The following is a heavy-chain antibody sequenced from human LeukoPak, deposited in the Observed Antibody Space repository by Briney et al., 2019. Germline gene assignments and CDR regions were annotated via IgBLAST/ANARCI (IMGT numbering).Heavy chain of an antibody. D-gene: IGHD4/OR15-4a*01. CDR1: GFTFSSYG. V-gene: IGHV3-30*02. J-gene: IGHJ4*02. CDR2: IRYDGSNK. Sequence: GGSLRLSCAASGFTFSSYGIHWVRQAPGKGLEWVAFIRYDGSNKDYVDSVKGRFTISRDNSKNTLYLQMNSLRAEDTAVYYCARVPGAYWGQGTLVTVSS. CDR3: ARVPGAY.